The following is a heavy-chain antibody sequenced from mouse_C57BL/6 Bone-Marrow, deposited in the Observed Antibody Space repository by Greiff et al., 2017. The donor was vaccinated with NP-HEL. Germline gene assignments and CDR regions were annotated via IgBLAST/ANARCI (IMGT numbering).Heavy chain of an antibody. V-gene: IGHV1-64*01. Sequence: VQLQQSGAELVKPGASVKLSCKASGYTFTSYWMHWVKQRPGQGLEWIGMIHPNSGSTNYNQKFKGKATLTVDTSSSTAYMQLSSLTSEDSAVYYCARSGLLLYAMDYWGQGTSVTVSS. CDR1: GYTFTSYW. J-gene: IGHJ4*01. CDR2: IHPNSGST. CDR3: ARSGLLLYAMDY. D-gene: IGHD2-3*01.